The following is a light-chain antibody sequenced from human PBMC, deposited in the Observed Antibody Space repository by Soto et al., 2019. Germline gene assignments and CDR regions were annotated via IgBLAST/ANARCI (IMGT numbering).Light chain of an antibody. CDR2: AAS. Sequence: DIQVTQSPSSLSASVGDRVTITCRASQGIANYLAWYQQKPGKVPKLLIHAASTLQPGVPSRFTGSGSGTDFTLTINSLQHEDVATYYCQKYNSAPLTFGGWTKVELK. V-gene: IGKV1-27*01. CDR3: QKYNSAPLT. CDR1: QGIANY. J-gene: IGKJ4*01.